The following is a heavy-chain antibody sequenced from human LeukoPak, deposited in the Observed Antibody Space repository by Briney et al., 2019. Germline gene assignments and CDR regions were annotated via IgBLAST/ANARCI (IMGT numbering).Heavy chain of an antibody. D-gene: IGHD5-24*01. CDR3: ARGRTGRTISFDY. V-gene: IGHV4-59*01. CDR2: IYYSGST. CDR1: GGSISSYY. Sequence: KASETLSLTCTVSGGSISSYYWSWIRQPPGKGLEWIGCIYYSGSTNYNPSLKSRVTISVDTSNNQFSLKLTSLTAADTAVYYCARGRTGRTISFDYWGQETLVTVSS. J-gene: IGHJ4*02.